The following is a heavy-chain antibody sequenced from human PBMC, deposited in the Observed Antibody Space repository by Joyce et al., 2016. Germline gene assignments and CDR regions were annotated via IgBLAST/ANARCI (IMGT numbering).Heavy chain of an antibody. CDR3: TKGYDTGHRVPIY. V-gene: IGHV3-7*03. D-gene: IGHD3-9*01. CDR1: GFTFSSYW. CDR2: INQDGTEI. J-gene: IGHJ4*02. Sequence: EVQLVESGGGLVQPGESLRVSCAASGFTFSSYWMTWVRQAPGKGLEWLANINQDGTEIHYVDSLKGRFTISRDNAKNSVYLHLNSLSAGDSAVYYCTKGYDTGHRVPIYWGQGTMVTVSS.